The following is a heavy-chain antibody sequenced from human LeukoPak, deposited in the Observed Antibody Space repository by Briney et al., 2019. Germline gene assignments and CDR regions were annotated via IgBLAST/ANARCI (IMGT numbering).Heavy chain of an antibody. CDR3: AAQQWLENWFDP. Sequence: GGSLRLSCAASGFTFSSYAMSWVRQAPGKGLEWVSAISGSGGSTYYADSVKGRFTISRDNSKNTLYLQMNSLRAEDTAVYYCAAQQWLENWFDPWGQGTQVTVSS. V-gene: IGHV3-23*01. CDR1: GFTFSSYA. J-gene: IGHJ5*02. D-gene: IGHD6-19*01. CDR2: ISGSGGST.